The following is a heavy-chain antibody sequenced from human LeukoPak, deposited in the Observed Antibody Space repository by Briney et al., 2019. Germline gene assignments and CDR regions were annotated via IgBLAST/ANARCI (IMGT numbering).Heavy chain of an antibody. D-gene: IGHD6-19*01. CDR2: IYYSGST. CDR3: ARDSSGVSDGWYFDV. V-gene: IGHV4-59*01. Sequence: NPSETLSLTCTVSGGSISSYYWSWIRQPPGKGLEWIGYIYYSGSTNYNPSLKSRVTISVDTSKNQFSLNLTSVTAADTAFYYCARDSSGVSDGWYFDVWGRGTLVTVSS. CDR1: GGSISSYY. J-gene: IGHJ2*01.